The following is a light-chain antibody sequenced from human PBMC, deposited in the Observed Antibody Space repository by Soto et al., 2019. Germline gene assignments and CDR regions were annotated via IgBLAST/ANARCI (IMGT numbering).Light chain of an antibody. Sequence: DIPITKSPPTLSASVEDRVTITCRASQSISTWLAWYQQEPGKAPKLLIHKASSLQSGVPSRFSGSGSGTDFTLTISSLHPDDFATYYCQQYNSYSPTFGQGTKVDI. J-gene: IGKJ1*01. V-gene: IGKV1-5*03. CDR1: QSISTW. CDR2: KAS. CDR3: QQYNSYSPT.